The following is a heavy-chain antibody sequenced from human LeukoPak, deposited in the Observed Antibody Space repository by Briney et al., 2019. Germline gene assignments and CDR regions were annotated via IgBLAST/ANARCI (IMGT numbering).Heavy chain of an antibody. V-gene: IGHV3-33*01. CDR1: GFTFSSYG. D-gene: IGHD3-3*01. CDR3: ARGFNPTSTIFGVVIPGSPDGMDV. CDR2: IWYDGSNK. Sequence: GGSLRLSCAASGFTFSSYGMHWVRQAPGKGLEWVAVIWYDGSNKYYADSVKGRFTISRDNSKNTLYLQMNSLRAEDTAVYYCARGFNPTSTIFGVVIPGSPDGMDVWGQGTTVTVSS. J-gene: IGHJ6*02.